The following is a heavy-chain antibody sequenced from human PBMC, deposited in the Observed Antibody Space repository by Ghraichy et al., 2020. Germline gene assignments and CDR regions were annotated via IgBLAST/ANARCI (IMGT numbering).Heavy chain of an antibody. CDR1: GGSFSGYY. D-gene: IGHD2-2*02. Sequence: GSLRLSCAVYGGSFSGYYWSWIRQPPGKGLEWIGEINHSGSTNYNPSLKSRVTISVDTSKNQFSLKLSSVTAADTAVYYCAREYCSSTSCYNDAFDIWCQGTMVTVSS. V-gene: IGHV4-34*01. CDR2: INHSGST. CDR3: AREYCSSTSCYNDAFDI. J-gene: IGHJ3*02.